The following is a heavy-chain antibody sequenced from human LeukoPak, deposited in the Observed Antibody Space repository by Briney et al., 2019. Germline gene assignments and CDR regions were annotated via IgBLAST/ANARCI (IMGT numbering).Heavy chain of an antibody. J-gene: IGHJ5*02. Sequence: GSSVKVSCKASGGTFSSYAISWVRQAPGQGLEWMGGIIPIFGTANYAQKLQGRVTMTTDISTSTAYMELRSLRSDDTAVYYCARDDQPGVGATDFNWFDPWGQGTLVTVSS. CDR3: ARDDQPGVGATDFNWFDP. CDR2: IIPIFGTA. CDR1: GGTFSSYA. V-gene: IGHV1-69*05. D-gene: IGHD1-26*01.